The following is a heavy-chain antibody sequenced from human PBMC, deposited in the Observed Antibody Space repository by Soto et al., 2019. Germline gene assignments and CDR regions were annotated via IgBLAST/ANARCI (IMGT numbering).Heavy chain of an antibody. CDR3: AHRAPTVPYFDY. CDR1: GFTVSSNY. J-gene: IGHJ4*02. Sequence: GGSLRLSCAASGFTVSSNYMSWVRQAPGKGLEWVSVIYSGGSTYYADSVKGRFTITRDTSKNQVVLTMTNMDPVDTATYYCAHRAPTVPYFDYWGQGTLVTVSS. CDR2: IYSGGST. D-gene: IGHD4-4*01. V-gene: IGHV3-53*05.